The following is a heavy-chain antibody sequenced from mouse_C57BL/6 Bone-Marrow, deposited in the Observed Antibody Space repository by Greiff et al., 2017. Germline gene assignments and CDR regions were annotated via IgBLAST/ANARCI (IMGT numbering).Heavy chain of an antibody. Sequence: QVQLQQPGAELVKPGASVKMSCKASGYTFTSYWITWVKQRPGQGLEWIGDIYPGSGSTNYNEKFKSKATLTVDTSSSTAYMQLSSLTSEDSAVYCCARGHDGCEGAPFDYWGQGTTLTVSS. CDR1: GYTFTSYW. V-gene: IGHV1-55*01. CDR2: IYPGSGST. CDR3: ARGHDGCEGAPFDY. J-gene: IGHJ2*01. D-gene: IGHD2-3*01.